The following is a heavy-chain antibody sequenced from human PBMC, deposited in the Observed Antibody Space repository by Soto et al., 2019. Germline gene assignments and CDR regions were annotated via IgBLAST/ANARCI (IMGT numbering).Heavy chain of an antibody. Sequence: GGSLRLSCAASGFTVSSNYMSWVRQAPGKGLEWVSVIYSGGSTYYADSVKGRFTISRDNSKNTLYLQMNSLRAEDTAVYYCARDSGYNWNDYYYYMDVWGKGTTVTVSS. CDR2: IYSGGST. D-gene: IGHD1-20*01. J-gene: IGHJ6*03. V-gene: IGHV3-66*01. CDR1: GFTVSSNY. CDR3: ARDSGYNWNDYYYYMDV.